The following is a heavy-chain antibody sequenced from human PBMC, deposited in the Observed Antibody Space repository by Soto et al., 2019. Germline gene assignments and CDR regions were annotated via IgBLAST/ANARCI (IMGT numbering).Heavy chain of an antibody. CDR3: ARSAISPFGGLIGPFDY. D-gene: IGHD3-16*02. V-gene: IGHV1-3*05. J-gene: IGHJ4*02. Sequence: QVQLVQSGAEEKKPGASVKVSCQASGYTFTAYAIHWVRQAPGQRLEWMGRINAGNGNTRYLQKFQTRITITRDTSASTAYMELSSLTFADTAVYYCARSAISPFGGLIGPFDYWGQGNLVAVSS. CDR2: INAGNGNT. CDR1: GYTFTAYA.